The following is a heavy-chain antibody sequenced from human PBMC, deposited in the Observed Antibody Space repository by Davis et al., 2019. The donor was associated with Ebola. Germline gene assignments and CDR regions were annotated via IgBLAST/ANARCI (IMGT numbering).Heavy chain of an antibody. CDR3: AASAGTVGKFDF. CDR2: IIPIFGTA. D-gene: IGHD1-14*01. V-gene: IGHV1-69*06. CDR1: GGTFSSYA. J-gene: IGHJ4*02. Sequence: SVKVSCKASGGTFSSYAISWVRQAPGQGLEWMGGIIPIFGTANYAQKFQGRVTITADKSTSTAYMELSSLRSEDTALYYCAASAGTVGKFDFWGQGTLVTVSS.